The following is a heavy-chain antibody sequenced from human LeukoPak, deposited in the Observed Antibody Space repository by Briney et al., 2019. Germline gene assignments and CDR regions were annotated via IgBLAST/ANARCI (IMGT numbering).Heavy chain of an antibody. CDR1: GFTFSSYW. D-gene: IGHD2-2*01. CDR2: ISYDGSNK. CDR3: ARDRESASWTFDY. J-gene: IGHJ4*02. Sequence: PGGSLRLSCAASGFTFSSYWMHWVRQAPGKGLEWVAVISYDGSNKYYADSVKGRFTISRDKSNNTLYLQMNSLRAEDTAVYYCARDRESASWTFDYWGQGTLVTVSS. V-gene: IGHV3-30*03.